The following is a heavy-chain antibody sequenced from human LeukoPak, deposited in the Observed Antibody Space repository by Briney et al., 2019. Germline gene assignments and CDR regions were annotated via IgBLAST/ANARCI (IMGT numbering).Heavy chain of an antibody. CDR3: AKDYHGSGSIIDD. V-gene: IGHV3-30*02. Sequence: GGSLRLSCAASGFEFSSYGMHWVRQAPGKGLEWVAFIHYEGTNGYYADSVKGRFTISRDNSKNTLYVQMNSLRTEDTALYYCAKDYHGSGSIIDDWGQGTLVTVSS. D-gene: IGHD3-10*01. CDR2: IHYEGTNG. CDR1: GFEFSSYG. J-gene: IGHJ4*02.